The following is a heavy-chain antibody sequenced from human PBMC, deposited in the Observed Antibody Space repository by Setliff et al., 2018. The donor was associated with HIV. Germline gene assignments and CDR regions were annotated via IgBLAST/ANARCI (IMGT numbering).Heavy chain of an antibody. CDR1: DSISTNSPY. Sequence: SETLSLTCPQESLRDSISTNSPYWAWIRQPPGKGLEWIGTIFYSGFTYYNPSLKSRVSIAVDTSKNQISLRLSSVTVADTAVYYCARHWDYDRSSSYFRAFDIWGQGTMVTVSS. J-gene: IGHJ3*02. CDR3: ARHWDYDRSSSYFRAFDI. V-gene: IGHV4-39*01. CDR2: IFYSGFT. D-gene: IGHD3-22*01.